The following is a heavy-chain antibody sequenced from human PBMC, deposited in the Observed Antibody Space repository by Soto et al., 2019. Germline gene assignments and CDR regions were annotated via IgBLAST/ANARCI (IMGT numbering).Heavy chain of an antibody. CDR3: SNRARSTMVRGEDDY. CDR1: GFSFSSNA. CDR2: IDTSGSVR. J-gene: IGHJ4*02. V-gene: IGHV3-23*05. Sequence: EVQLLESGGGLVQPGGSLRLSCAASGFSFSSNAMSWVRQAPGKGLEWVSVIDTSGSVRYYADSVKGRFTISRDNAKNTLYLQMNSLRAVDTAVYYWSNRARSTMVRGEDDYWGQGTLVTVSS. D-gene: IGHD3-10*01.